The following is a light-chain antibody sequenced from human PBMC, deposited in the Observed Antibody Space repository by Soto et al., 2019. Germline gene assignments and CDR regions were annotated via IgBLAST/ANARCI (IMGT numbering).Light chain of an antibody. CDR3: SSSAGSSTLVI. CDR2: GVS. J-gene: IGLJ2*01. Sequence: QSALTQPASVSGSPGQSITISCTGTSSDVGRYNYVSWYQQHPGKAPKLMIYGVSNRPSGVSNRFSGSKSGNTASLTISGLQAEDEADYYCSSSAGSSTLVIFGGGTQLTVL. CDR1: SSDVGRYNY. V-gene: IGLV2-14*03.